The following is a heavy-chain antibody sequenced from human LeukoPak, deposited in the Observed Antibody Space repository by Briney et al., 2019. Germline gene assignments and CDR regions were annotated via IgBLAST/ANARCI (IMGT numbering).Heavy chain of an antibody. J-gene: IGHJ4*02. D-gene: IGHD3-22*01. CDR3: ARSYYYDSSGYPGALGY. CDR1: GGSISSYY. Sequence: SETLSLTCTVSGGSISSYYWRWIRQPPGKGLEWIGYIYYSGSNNYNTSLKSGVTISVNTSRNQFSLKLRSVTAADTAVYYCARSYYYDSSGYPGALGYWGQGTLVTVSS. V-gene: IGHV4-59*08. CDR2: IYYSGSN.